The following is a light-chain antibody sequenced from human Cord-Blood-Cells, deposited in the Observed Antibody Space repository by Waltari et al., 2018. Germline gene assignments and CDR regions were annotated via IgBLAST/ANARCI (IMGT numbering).Light chain of an antibody. CDR2: PAS. CDR1: QGISSC. Sequence: AIRMTQSPPSLSASTGDRVTIPCRASQGISSCLAWYQQKPGKAPKLLIYPASTLQSGVPSRFSGSGSGTDFTLTISCLQSEDFATYYCQQYYSYPRTFGQGTKVEIK. CDR3: QQYYSYPRT. J-gene: IGKJ1*01. V-gene: IGKV1-8*01.